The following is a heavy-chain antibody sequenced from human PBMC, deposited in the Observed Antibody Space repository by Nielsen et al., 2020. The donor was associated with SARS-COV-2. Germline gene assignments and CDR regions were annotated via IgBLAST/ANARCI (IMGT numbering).Heavy chain of an antibody. D-gene: IGHD1-26*01. J-gene: IGHJ6*02. Sequence: GGSLRLSCAASGFTFSSYAMSWVRQAPGKGLEWVSAISGSGGSTYYADSVKGRFTISRDNSKNTLYLQMNSLRAEDTAVYYCAKDSLRYSGSPFGMDVWGQGTTVTVSS. CDR1: GFTFSSYA. V-gene: IGHV3-23*01. CDR2: ISGSGGST. CDR3: AKDSLRYSGSPFGMDV.